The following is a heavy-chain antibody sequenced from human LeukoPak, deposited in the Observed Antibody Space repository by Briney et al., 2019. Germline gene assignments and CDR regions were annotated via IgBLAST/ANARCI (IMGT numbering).Heavy chain of an antibody. J-gene: IGHJ3*02. CDR1: GGSFSGYY. D-gene: IGHD3-3*01. Sequence: SETLSLTCAVYGGSFSGYYWSWIRQPPGKGLEWIGEINHSGSTNYNPSLKSRVTISVDTSKNQFSLKLSSVTAADTAVYYCARSGRLSGLEWLLYGHDAFDIWGQGTMVTVSS. CDR2: INHSGST. V-gene: IGHV4-34*01. CDR3: ARSGRLSGLEWLLYGHDAFDI.